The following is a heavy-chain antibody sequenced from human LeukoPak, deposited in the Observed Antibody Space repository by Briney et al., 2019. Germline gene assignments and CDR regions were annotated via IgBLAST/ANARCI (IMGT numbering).Heavy chain of an antibody. CDR3: ARPSGTDAFDI. J-gene: IGHJ3*02. CDR1: GGSISSSSYY. V-gene: IGHV4-39*01. CDR2: IYYSGST. D-gene: IGHD1-14*01. Sequence: PSETLSLTCTVSGGSISSSSYYWGWIRQPPGKGLEWIGSIYYSGSTYYNPSLKSRVTISVDTSKNQFSLKLSSVTAADTAVYYCARPSGTDAFDIWDQGTMVTVSS.